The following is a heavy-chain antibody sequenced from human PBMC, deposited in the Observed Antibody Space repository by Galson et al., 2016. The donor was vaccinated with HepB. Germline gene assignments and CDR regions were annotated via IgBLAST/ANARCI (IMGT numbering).Heavy chain of an antibody. D-gene: IGHD3-10*01. J-gene: IGHJ4*02. CDR2: VHASGTT. Sequence: SETLSLTCTVSGDSVSSSYWSWIRQSAGKGLEWIGRVHASGTTDYNPSLESRVTLSLDTSRNQFSLTLSSVTAADTAVYYCARGFTYWGQGTLVTASS. CDR3: ARGFTY. V-gene: IGHV4-4*07. CDR1: GDSVSSSY.